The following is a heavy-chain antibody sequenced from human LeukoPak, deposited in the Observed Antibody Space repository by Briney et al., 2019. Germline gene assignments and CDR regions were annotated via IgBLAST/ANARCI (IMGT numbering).Heavy chain of an antibody. D-gene: IGHD3-22*01. J-gene: IGHJ4*02. CDR1: GFTFSSYA. CDR3: AKGSYYDSSGSFYFDY. Sequence: GGSLRLSCAASGFTFSSYAMSWVRQAPGKGLEWVSGISGSGDNTYCADSVKGRFTISRGNSKNTLYVQVNSLGTEDTAAYYCAKGSYYDSSGSFYFDYWGQGTLVTVSS. V-gene: IGHV3-23*01. CDR2: ISGSGDNT.